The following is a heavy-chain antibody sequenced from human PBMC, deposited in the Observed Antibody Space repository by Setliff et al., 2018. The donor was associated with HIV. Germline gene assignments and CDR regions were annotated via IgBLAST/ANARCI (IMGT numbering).Heavy chain of an antibody. V-gene: IGHV4-38-2*02. CDR2: IYHSGST. Sequence: SETLSLTCAVSGYSISSGYYWGWIRQPPGKGLEWIGSIYHSGSTYYNPSLESRATISVDTSMNYLSLNLTSVTAADTAVYFCARDMMRWLVMVPGATRGYFDAWGQGALVTVSS. CDR1: GYSISSGYY. J-gene: IGHJ4*02. D-gene: IGHD3-16*01. CDR3: ARDMMRWLVMVPGATRGYFDA.